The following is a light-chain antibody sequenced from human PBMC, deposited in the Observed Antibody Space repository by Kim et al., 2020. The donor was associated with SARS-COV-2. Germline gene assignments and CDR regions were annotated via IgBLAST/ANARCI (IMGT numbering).Light chain of an antibody. J-gene: IGLJ3*02. CDR3: QVWDSSSDHPYWV. Sequence: GKTVRITCGGNNIGSKSVHWYQRKPGQAPVLVIYYDSDRPSGIPERFSGSNSGNTATLTISRVEAGDEADYYCQVWDSSSDHPYWVFGGGTQLTVL. CDR1: NIGSKS. V-gene: IGLV3-21*04. CDR2: YDS.